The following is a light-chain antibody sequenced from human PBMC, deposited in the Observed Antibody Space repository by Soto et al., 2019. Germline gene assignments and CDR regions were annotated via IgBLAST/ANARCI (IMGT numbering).Light chain of an antibody. CDR2: AAS. V-gene: IGKV1-39*01. CDR1: QTVNTY. CDR3: QQYIRWPLT. J-gene: IGKJ4*01. Sequence: DIQMTQSPSSLSASIGDRVTITCRASQTVNTYLHWYQQKPGKAPKLLIYAASNLQSGVPSRFSGSGSGTNFTLSLNSLQPEDFAVYFCQQYIRWPLTFGGGTKVDIK.